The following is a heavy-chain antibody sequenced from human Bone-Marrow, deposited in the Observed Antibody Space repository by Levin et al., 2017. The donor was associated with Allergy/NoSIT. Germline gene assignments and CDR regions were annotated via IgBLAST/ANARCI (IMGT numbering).Heavy chain of an antibody. D-gene: IGHD6-19*01. CDR2: TYYRSKWYN. V-gene: IGHV6-1*01. Sequence: SQTLSLTCAISGDSVFSTSATWNWIRQSPSRGLEWLGRTYYRSKWYNDYAVSVKSRITINPDRSKNQFPLQLNSVTPEDTAVYYCVRGDSSRKAFDSWGQGTLVTVSS. CDR3: VRGDSSRKAFDS. CDR1: GDSVFSTSAT. J-gene: IGHJ4*02.